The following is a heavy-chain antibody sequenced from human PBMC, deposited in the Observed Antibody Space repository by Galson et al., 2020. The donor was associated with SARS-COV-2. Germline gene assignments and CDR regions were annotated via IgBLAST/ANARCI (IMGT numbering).Heavy chain of an antibody. J-gene: IGHJ4*02. D-gene: IGHD6-19*01. CDR3: ARDRGRSSWYVAD. Sequence: GESLKISCAASGFTFSDHAMHWVRQAPGKGLEWVALISPDGGNKYYSDSVKGRFTISRENSKFTLFLQMNSLRPEDTATYYCARDRGRSSWYVADWGQGTLLSVSS. V-gene: IGHV3-30-3*01. CDR2: ISPDGGNK. CDR1: GFTFSDHA.